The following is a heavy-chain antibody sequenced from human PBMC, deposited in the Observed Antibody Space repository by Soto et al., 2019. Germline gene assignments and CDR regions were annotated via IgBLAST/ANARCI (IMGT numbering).Heavy chain of an antibody. D-gene: IGHD3-9*01. CDR1: GFTFSSYA. V-gene: IGHV3-23*01. CDR2: ISGSGGST. Sequence: GGSLRLSCAASGFTFSSYAMSWFRQAPGKGLEWVSAISGSGGSTYYADSVKGRFTISRDNSKNTLYLQMNSLRAEDTAVYYCAREGLRYFDWLFEPFDYWGQGTLVTVSS. J-gene: IGHJ4*02. CDR3: AREGLRYFDWLFEPFDY.